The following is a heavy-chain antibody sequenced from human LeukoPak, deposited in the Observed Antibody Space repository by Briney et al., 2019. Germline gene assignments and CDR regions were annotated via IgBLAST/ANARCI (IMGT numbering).Heavy chain of an antibody. Sequence: PGGSLRLSCAASGFTLSSYSMNWVRQAPGKGLEWVSSISSSSSYIYYADSVKGRFTISRDNAKNSLYLQMNSLRAEDTAVYYCAREEGLGDRLVINPAVDYWGQGTLVTVSS. J-gene: IGHJ4*02. CDR3: AREEGLGDRLVINPAVDY. D-gene: IGHD3-9*01. V-gene: IGHV3-21*01. CDR2: ISSSSSYI. CDR1: GFTLSSYS.